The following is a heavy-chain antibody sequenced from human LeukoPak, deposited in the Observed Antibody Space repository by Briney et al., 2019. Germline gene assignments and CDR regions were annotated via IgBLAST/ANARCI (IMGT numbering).Heavy chain of an antibody. CDR2: IYPGDSDT. CDR3: ARQSSVRGVIKYYFDY. J-gene: IGHJ4*02. V-gene: IGHV5-51*01. D-gene: IGHD3-10*01. Sequence: GASVKVSCKASGYTFTSYWIGWVRQMPGKGLEWMGIIYPGDSDTRYSPSFQGQVTISADKSISTAYLQWSSLKASDTAMYYCARQSSVRGVIKYYFDYWGQGTLVTVSS. CDR1: GYTFTSYW.